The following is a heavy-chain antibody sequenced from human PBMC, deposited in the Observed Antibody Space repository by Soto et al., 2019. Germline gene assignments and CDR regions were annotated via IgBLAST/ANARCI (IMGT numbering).Heavy chain of an antibody. CDR3: VRGGYSSSWERLDP. CDR1: GSTFPNYP. D-gene: IGHD4-4*01. V-gene: IGHV3-30-3*01. Sequence: PWGSLRLSCTASGSTFPNYPMHWVRQAPDKGLEWVAVISHDGVTKDSADSVKGRFTISRDNSRNTLYLQMNSLRIEDTAMYYCVRGGYSSSWERLDPWGQGTLVTVSS. CDR2: ISHDGVTK. J-gene: IGHJ5*02.